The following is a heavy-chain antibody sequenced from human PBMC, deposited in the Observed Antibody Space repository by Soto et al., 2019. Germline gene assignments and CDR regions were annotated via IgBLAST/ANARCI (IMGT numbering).Heavy chain of an antibody. V-gene: IGHV1-69*13. CDR1: GGTFSSYA. Sequence: SVKVSCKASGGTFSSYAISWVGQAPGQGREWMGGIIPIFGTANYAQKFQGRVTITADESTSTAYMELSSLRSEDTAAYYCARASLRGYSYGYPYWGQGTLVTVSS. J-gene: IGHJ4*02. D-gene: IGHD5-18*01. CDR3: ARASLRGYSYGYPY. CDR2: IIPIFGTA.